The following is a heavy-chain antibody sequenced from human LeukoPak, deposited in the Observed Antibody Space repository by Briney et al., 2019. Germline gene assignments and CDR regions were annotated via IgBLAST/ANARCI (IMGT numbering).Heavy chain of an antibody. V-gene: IGHV3-23*01. J-gene: IGHJ6*03. CDR3: AKDQGTYYDILTGYPYYYYMDV. Sequence: GGSLRLSCAASGFTFSSYGMSWVRQAPGKGLEWVSAISGSGGSTYYADSVKGRFTISRDNPKNTLYLQMNSLRAEDTAVYYCAKDQGTYYDILTGYPYYYYMDVWGKGTTVIISS. CDR2: ISGSGGST. CDR1: GFTFSSYG. D-gene: IGHD3-9*01.